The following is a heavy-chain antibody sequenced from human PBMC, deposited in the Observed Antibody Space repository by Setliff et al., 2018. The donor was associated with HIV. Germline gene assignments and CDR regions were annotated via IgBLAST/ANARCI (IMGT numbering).Heavy chain of an antibody. CDR2: INPNSGGT. D-gene: IGHD6-13*01. J-gene: IGHJ4*02. V-gene: IGHV1-2*02. CDR1: GYNFHGYY. CDR3: ARVPSPYSSSWDFDY. Sequence: ASVKVSCKASGYNFHGYYIHWVRQAPGQGLEWMGWINPNSGGTNSAQKFQGRVAMTRDTSINTAYMELTRLRSDDTAVYYCARVPSPYSSSWDFDYWGQGTLVTVSS.